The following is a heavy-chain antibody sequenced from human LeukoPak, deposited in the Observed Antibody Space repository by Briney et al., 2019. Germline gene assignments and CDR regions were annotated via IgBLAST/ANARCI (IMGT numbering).Heavy chain of an antibody. CDR2: IYYRGST. Sequence: SETLSLTCTVSGGSISSDYWSWIRQPPGKGLEWIGYIYYRGSTNYNPSLKSRVTISVDTSKNQFSLKLSSVAAADTAVYYCARLSGYSSGHYYSDYWGQGTLVTVSS. J-gene: IGHJ4*02. CDR1: GGSISSDY. CDR3: ARLSGYSSGHYYSDY. D-gene: IGHD3-22*01. V-gene: IGHV4-59*01.